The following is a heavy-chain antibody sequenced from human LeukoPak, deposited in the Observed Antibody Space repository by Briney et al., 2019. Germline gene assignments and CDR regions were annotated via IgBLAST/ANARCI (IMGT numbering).Heavy chain of an antibody. V-gene: IGHV3-53*01. D-gene: IGHD3-22*01. CDR3: ARGHDSSGYTRGDYYYYMDV. Sequence: GGSLRLSCAASGFTVSSNYMSXXRQAPGKGLXXVXXXXXXXXTYYADSVKGRFTISRXXSKNTLYLQMNSLRAEDTAVYYCARGHDSSGYTRGDYYYYMDVWGKGTTVTVSS. J-gene: IGHJ6*03. CDR1: GFTVSSNY. CDR2: XXXXXXT.